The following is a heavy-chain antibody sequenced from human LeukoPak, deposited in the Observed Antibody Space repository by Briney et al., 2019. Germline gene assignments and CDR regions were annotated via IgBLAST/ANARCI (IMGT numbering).Heavy chain of an antibody. J-gene: IGHJ4*02. V-gene: IGHV7-4-1*02. CDR2: INTNTGNP. Sequence: ASVKVSCKASGYTFTSYAMNWVRQAPGQGLEWMGWINTNTGNPTYAQGFTGRFVFSLDTSVSTAYLQISSLKAEDTAVYYCARTLWEQQLPPLDYWGQGTLVTVSS. D-gene: IGHD6-13*01. CDR3: ARTLWEQQLPPLDY. CDR1: GYTFTSYA.